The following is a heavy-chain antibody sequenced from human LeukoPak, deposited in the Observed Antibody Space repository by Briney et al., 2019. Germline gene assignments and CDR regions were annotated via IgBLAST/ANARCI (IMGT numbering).Heavy chain of an antibody. CDR1: GFTSTDYW. CDR3: ARAGAYHFDN. CDR2: INTDTRGT. D-gene: IGHD3-16*01. Sequence: SGGSLRLSCAASGFTSTDYWMHWVRQVPGKGLVWVSIINTDTRGTYYVDSVKGRFTISRDNAKSILYLQMDSLRAEDTAVYYCARAGAYHFDNWGQGTLVTVSS. J-gene: IGHJ4*02. V-gene: IGHV3-74*01.